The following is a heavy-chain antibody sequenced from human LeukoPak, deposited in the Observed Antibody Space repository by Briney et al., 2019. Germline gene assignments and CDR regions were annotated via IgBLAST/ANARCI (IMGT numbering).Heavy chain of an antibody. J-gene: IGHJ6*02. Sequence: ASVEVSCKASGYTFTSYGISWVRQAPGQGLEWMGWISAYNGNTNYAQKLQGRVTMTTDTSTSTAYMELRSLRSDDTAVYYCARETYYDFWSGYVNYYGMDVWGQGTTVTVSS. CDR3: ARETYYDFWSGYVNYYGMDV. D-gene: IGHD3-3*01. CDR1: GYTFTSYG. V-gene: IGHV1-18*01. CDR2: ISAYNGNT.